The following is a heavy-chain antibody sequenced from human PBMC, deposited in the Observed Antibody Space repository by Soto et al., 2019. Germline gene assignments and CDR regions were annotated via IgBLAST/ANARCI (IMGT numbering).Heavy chain of an antibody. V-gene: IGHV3-30-3*01. CDR2: ISFDGSNK. CDR3: GRDRRFGNGYSVGFDY. D-gene: IGHD4-4*01. CDR1: GFTFSSYA. Sequence: QVPLVESGGGVVQPGRSLRLSCAASGFTFSSYAMHWVRQAPGKGLEWVAVISFDGSNKYYADSVKDRFTVSRDNSKNTQYVQMNSLRAEEKAGYCCGRDRRFGNGYSVGFDYWGQGTLVTVSS. J-gene: IGHJ4*02.